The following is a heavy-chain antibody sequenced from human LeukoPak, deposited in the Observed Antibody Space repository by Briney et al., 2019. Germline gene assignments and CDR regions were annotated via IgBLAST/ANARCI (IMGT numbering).Heavy chain of an antibody. J-gene: IGHJ4*02. D-gene: IGHD5-24*01. CDR3: ARDYGDDYVNIDY. CDR2: ISAYNGNT. Sequence: AGVKVSCKASVYTFTSYGISWVRQAPGQGLGWMGWISAYNGNTNYPQKLQGRDTMTTDTSTSTAYMELRSLRSDDAAVYYCARDYGDDYVNIDYWGQKTLVTVS. CDR1: VYTFTSYG. V-gene: IGHV1-18*01.